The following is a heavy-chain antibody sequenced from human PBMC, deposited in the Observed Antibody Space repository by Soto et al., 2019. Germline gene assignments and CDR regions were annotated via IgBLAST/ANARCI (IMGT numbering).Heavy chain of an antibody. J-gene: IGHJ5*02. CDR1: GYTFTAYY. D-gene: IGHD2-2*01. Sequence: QVQLVQSGAEVKKPGASVKVSCKASGYTFTAYYLHWVRQAPGQVLEWMGGINPNSGASNYAQKFQGRVTMTRDTSISTAYMELSRLRSDDTAVYYCARYCSSTSCQFDPWGQGTLVTVSS. CDR3: ARYCSSTSCQFDP. V-gene: IGHV1-2*02. CDR2: INPNSGAS.